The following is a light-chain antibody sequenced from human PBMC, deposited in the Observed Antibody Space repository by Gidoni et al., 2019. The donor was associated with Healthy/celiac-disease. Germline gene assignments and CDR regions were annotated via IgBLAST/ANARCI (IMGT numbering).Light chain of an antibody. CDR3: QKYYSTPWT. CDR2: WAS. Sequence: DIVMTQSPDSLAVSLGERATINCKSSQSVLYSSNNKNYLAWYQQKPGQPPKLLIYWASTRESGVPYRFSGSGSGTDFTLTISSLQADDVAVYYCQKYYSTPWTFGQGTKVEIK. CDR1: QSVLYSSNNKNY. J-gene: IGKJ1*01. V-gene: IGKV4-1*01.